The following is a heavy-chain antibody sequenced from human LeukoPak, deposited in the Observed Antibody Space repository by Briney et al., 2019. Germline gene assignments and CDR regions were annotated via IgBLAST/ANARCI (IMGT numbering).Heavy chain of an antibody. CDR2: FYYSGST. J-gene: IGHJ2*01. D-gene: IGHD7-27*01. V-gene: IGHV4-39*01. Sequence: SETLSLTCTVSGGSISSSSYYWGWIRQPPGKGLEWIGTFYYSGSTYYNPSLKSRFTISVDTSKNQFSLKLSSVTAADTAVYYCARNHQAHWGSYWYFDLWGRGTLVSVSS. CDR1: GGSISSSSYY. CDR3: ARNHQAHWGSYWYFDL.